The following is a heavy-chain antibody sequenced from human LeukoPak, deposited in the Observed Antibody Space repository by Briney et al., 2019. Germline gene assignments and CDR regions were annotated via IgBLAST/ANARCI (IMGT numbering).Heavy chain of an antibody. CDR3: ARHSTDYGDYNWFDP. CDR2: IYSGGST. D-gene: IGHD4-17*01. Sequence: PGGSMRLSCAASGFTVSSNYMSWVRQAPGKGLGRVSVIYSGGSTYYADSVKGRFTISRDNSKNTLYLQMNSLRAEDTAVYYCARHSTDYGDYNWFDPWGQGTLVTVSS. J-gene: IGHJ5*02. CDR1: GFTVSSNY. V-gene: IGHV3-66*02.